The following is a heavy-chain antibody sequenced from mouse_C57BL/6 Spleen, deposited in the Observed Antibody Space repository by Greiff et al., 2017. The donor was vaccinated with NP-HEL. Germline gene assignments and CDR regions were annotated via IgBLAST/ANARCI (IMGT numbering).Heavy chain of an antibody. CDR1: GFTFTDYY. Sequence: EVHLVESGGGLVQPGGSLSLSCAASGFTFTDYYMSWVRQPPGKALEWLGFIRNKANGYTTEYSASVKGRFTISRDNSQSILYLQMNALRAEDSATYYCARSVYDGYYSFAYWGQGTLVTVSA. J-gene: IGHJ3*01. D-gene: IGHD2-3*01. V-gene: IGHV7-3*01. CDR2: IRNKANGYTT. CDR3: ARSVYDGYYSFAY.